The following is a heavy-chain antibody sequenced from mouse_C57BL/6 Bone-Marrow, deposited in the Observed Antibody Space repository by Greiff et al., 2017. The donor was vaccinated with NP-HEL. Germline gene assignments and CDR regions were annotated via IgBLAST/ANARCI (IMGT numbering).Heavy chain of an antibody. Sequence: VQLQQSGAELVKPGASVKLSCKASGYTFTSYWMQWVKQRPGQGLEWIGEIDPSDSYTNYNQKFKGKATLTVDTSSSTAYMQLSSLTSEDSAVYYCAASTMAPGWFAYWGQGTLVTVSA. CDR2: IDPSDSYT. V-gene: IGHV1-50*01. CDR1: GYTFTSYW. D-gene: IGHD2-1*01. CDR3: AASTMAPGWFAY. J-gene: IGHJ3*01.